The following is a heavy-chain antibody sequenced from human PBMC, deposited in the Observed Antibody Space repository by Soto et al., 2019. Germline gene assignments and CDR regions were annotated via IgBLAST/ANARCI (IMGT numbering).Heavy chain of an antibody. Sequence: VGSLRLSCAASGFTFNDAWMSWVRQAPGKGLEWVGRIKRKADGGTTDFAAPVKGRFIISRDDSKNTLYLQMNSLKTEDTAVYYCTLSPPVLRFLEWLTWFDSWGQGTLVTVSS. CDR2: IKRKADGGTT. CDR1: GFTFNDAW. D-gene: IGHD3-3*01. CDR3: TLSPPVLRFLEWLTWFDS. J-gene: IGHJ5*01. V-gene: IGHV3-15*01.